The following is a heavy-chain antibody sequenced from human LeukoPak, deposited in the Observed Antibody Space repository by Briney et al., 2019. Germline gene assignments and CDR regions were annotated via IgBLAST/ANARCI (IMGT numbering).Heavy chain of an antibody. D-gene: IGHD1-1*01. J-gene: IGHJ3*01. CDR2: IYYSGST. V-gene: IGHV4-31*03. CDR3: ARRTLERNAFDL. Sequence: PSQTLSLTCTVYGGSISSGGYYWSWIRQHPGKGLEWIGYIYYSGSTYYNPSLKSRVTISVDTSKNQFSLKLSSVTAADTAVYYCARRTLERNAFDLWGQGTMVTVSS. CDR1: GGSISSGGYY.